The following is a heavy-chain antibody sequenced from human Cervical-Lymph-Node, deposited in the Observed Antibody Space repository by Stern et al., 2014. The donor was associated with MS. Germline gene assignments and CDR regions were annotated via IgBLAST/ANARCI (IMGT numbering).Heavy chain of an antibody. Sequence: QVQLQQSGPGLVKPSETLSLSCSVSGGSISPNYWSWVRQAPGTGLERLGHVYPTGRTDYNPSLKTRVTISVDLAKNTFSLNLTSVTAADTAIYFCTRKGVAVRDAFDVWGQGTMAIVSS. D-gene: IGHD6-19*01. J-gene: IGHJ3*01. CDR3: TRKGVAVRDAFDV. CDR2: VYPTGRT. CDR1: GGSISPNY. V-gene: IGHV4-4*07.